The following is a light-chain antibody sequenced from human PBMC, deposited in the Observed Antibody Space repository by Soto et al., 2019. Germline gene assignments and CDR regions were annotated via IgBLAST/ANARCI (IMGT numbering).Light chain of an antibody. CDR2: DAS. Sequence: DIVLTQSPATLSLSPGDRATLSCRASQSVSSYLAWYQQKPGKAPRLLIYDASNMATGIPARFSGSGSGTDFTLTISSLVPADFSVYYCQQRSNWPPWTFGQGTKVEIK. CDR1: QSVSSY. CDR3: QQRSNWPPWT. J-gene: IGKJ1*01. V-gene: IGKV3-11*01.